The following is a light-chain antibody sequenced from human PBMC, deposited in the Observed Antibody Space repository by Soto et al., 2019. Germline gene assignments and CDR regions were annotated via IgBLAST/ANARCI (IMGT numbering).Light chain of an antibody. CDR3: QQYYSIPLT. CDR1: QSVSSNS. Sequence: EVVLTQSPGTLSLSPGDRATLSCTASQSVSSNSLAWYQQIPGQPPRLLIYGASSRATGVPDRFTGSGSETHFTLTITRLEPEDFAVYYCQQYYSIPLTFGGGTKVEIK. CDR2: GAS. J-gene: IGKJ4*01. V-gene: IGKV3-20*01.